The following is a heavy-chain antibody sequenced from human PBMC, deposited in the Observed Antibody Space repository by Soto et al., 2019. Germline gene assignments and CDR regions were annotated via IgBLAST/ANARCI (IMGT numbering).Heavy chain of an antibody. J-gene: IGHJ4*02. CDR1: GDTFTIYY. CDR2: INPSGGST. D-gene: IGHD3-3*01. CDR3: ARDSRPYPSGLYYDFWSGYERSSYYFDY. Sequence: ASLKGSCEASGDTFTIYYMHWVRQAPGQGLEWMGIINPSGGSTSYAQKFQGRVTMTRDTSTSTVYMELSSLRSEDTAVYYCARDSRPYPSGLYYDFWSGYERSSYYFDYWRQGTPVPVSP. V-gene: IGHV1-46*01.